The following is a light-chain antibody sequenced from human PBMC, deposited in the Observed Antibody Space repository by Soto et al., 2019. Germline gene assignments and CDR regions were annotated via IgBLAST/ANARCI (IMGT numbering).Light chain of an antibody. CDR1: QTVRDN. J-gene: IGKJ1*01. Sequence: EIVMTQSPATLSVSPGERATLSCRASQTVRDNLGWYQQKPGQAPRLLIYGASTRATGIPARFSGSGSGTEFTLTIDSLQSEDFALYYCQQYLTWPGTFGQGTKVDIK. V-gene: IGKV3-15*01. CDR3: QQYLTWPGT. CDR2: GAS.